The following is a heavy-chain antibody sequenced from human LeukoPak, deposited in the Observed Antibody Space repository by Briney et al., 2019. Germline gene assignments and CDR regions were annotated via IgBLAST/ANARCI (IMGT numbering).Heavy chain of an antibody. CDR2: IWYDGTNK. CDR1: GFTFSSCG. J-gene: IGHJ4*02. Sequence: PGGSLRLSCAASGFTFSSCGMHWVRQAPGKGLEWVAVIWYDGTNKYYADSVKGRFTISRDNSKNTLYLQMNSLRAGDTAVYYCARGRDGYNWIDYWGQGTLVTVSS. V-gene: IGHV3-33*01. D-gene: IGHD5-24*01. CDR3: ARGRDGYNWIDY.